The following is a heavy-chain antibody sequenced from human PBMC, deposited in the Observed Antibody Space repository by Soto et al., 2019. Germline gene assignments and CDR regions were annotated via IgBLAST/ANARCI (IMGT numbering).Heavy chain of an antibody. Sequence: ASAKVSCKASGYTFTSYGISWVRQAPGQGLEWMGWISAYNGNTNYAQKLQGRVTMTTDTSTSTAYMELRSLRSDDTAVYYCARGVAVAGFDWFDPWGQGTLVTVSS. CDR2: ISAYNGNT. V-gene: IGHV1-18*04. CDR3: ARGVAVAGFDWFDP. CDR1: GYTFTSYG. D-gene: IGHD6-19*01. J-gene: IGHJ5*02.